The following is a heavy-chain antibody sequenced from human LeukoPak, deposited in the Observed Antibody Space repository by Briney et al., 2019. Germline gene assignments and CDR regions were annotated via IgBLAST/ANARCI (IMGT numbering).Heavy chain of an antibody. Sequence: PSETLSLTCTVSGGSISRDYWSWIRQPPEKGLEWIGYIYYTGSTNYNPSLKSRVTISVDTSKNQFSLKLSSVTAADTAVYYCAGTPLSLYYYDSSGYPEVGWFDPWGQGTLVTVSS. D-gene: IGHD3-22*01. CDR3: AGTPLSLYYYDSSGYPEVGWFDP. CDR2: IYYTGST. V-gene: IGHV4-59*12. J-gene: IGHJ5*02. CDR1: GGSISRDY.